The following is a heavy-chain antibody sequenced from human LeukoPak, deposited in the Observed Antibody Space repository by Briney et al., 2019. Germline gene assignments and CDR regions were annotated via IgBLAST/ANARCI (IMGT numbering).Heavy chain of an antibody. Sequence: SSETLSLTCTVSGGSISSYYWSWIRQPPGKGLEWIGYIYYSGSTNYNPSLKSRVTISVDTSKNQFSLKLSSVTAADTAVYYRARTSPSSGWFDPWGQGTLVTVSS. CDR1: GGSISSYY. CDR2: IYYSGST. CDR3: ARTSPSSGWFDP. D-gene: IGHD6-19*01. J-gene: IGHJ5*02. V-gene: IGHV4-59*01.